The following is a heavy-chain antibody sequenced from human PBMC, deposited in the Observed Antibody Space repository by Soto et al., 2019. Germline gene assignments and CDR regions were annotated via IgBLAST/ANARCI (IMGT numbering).Heavy chain of an antibody. V-gene: IGHV3-9*01. CDR1: GFTFDDYA. J-gene: IGHJ6*02. CDR3: AKDIGYCSSTSCYARTVYYYGMDV. Sequence: SLRLSCAASGFTFDDYAMHWVRQAPVKGLEWVSGISWNSGSIGYADSVKVRFTISRDNAKNSLYLQMNSLRAEDTALYYCAKDIGYCSSTSCYARTVYYYGMDVWGQGTTVTVSS. D-gene: IGHD2-2*01. CDR2: ISWNSGSI.